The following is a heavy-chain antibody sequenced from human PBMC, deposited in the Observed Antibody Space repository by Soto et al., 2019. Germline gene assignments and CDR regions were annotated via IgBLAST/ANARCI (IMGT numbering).Heavy chain of an antibody. Sequence: QAQLVQSGAEVKKPGASVKVSCEASGYTFTSYYMHWVRQAPGQGLEWMGWINPNSGDTKYAQKFRGRGTMTRDTSITTAYMEVKMLTSDDTAVYYCARQLAYCGGDCFTEPVDYWGQGTLVTVSS. J-gene: IGHJ4*02. CDR2: INPNSGDT. V-gene: IGHV1-2*02. D-gene: IGHD2-21*02. CDR3: ARQLAYCGGDCFTEPVDY. CDR1: GYTFTSYY.